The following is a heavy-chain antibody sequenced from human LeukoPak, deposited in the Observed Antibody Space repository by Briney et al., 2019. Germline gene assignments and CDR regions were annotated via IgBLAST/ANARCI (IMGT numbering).Heavy chain of an antibody. V-gene: IGHV3-9*03. CDR2: ISWNSGSM. Sequence: GGSLRLSCAASGFTFDDYAMHWVRHAPGKGLEWVSGISWNSGSMGYADSVKGRFTISRDNAKNSLYLQMNSLKAEDMALYYCAKSSGYYFYYFDYWGQGTLVTVSS. D-gene: IGHD3-22*01. CDR1: GFTFDDYA. CDR3: AKSSGYYFYYFDY. J-gene: IGHJ4*02.